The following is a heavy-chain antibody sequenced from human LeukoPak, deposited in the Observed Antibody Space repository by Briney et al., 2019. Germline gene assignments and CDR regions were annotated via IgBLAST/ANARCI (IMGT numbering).Heavy chain of an antibody. Sequence: GGSLRLSCAASGVTFSNYAMSWVRQAPGKGLEWVSAISGSGGSTYYADSVEGRFTTSRDNSKNTLYLQMNSLRAEDTAIYYCARCTTGNTHYPIDYWGQGTLVTVSS. CDR2: ISGSGGST. D-gene: IGHD4-17*01. CDR1: GVTFSNYA. CDR3: ARCTTGNTHYPIDY. J-gene: IGHJ4*02. V-gene: IGHV3-23*01.